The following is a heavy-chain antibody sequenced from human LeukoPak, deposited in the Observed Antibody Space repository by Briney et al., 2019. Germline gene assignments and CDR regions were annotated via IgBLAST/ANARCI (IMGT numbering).Heavy chain of an antibody. J-gene: IGHJ4*02. V-gene: IGHV4-34*01. Sequence: SETLSLTCAVYGGSFSGYYWSWIRQPPGKGLEWIGEINHSGSTNYNPSLKSRVTISVDTSKNQFSLKLSSVTAADTAVYYCARHVASRGPDIVVVPAAMYYFDYWGQGTLVTVSS. D-gene: IGHD2-2*01. CDR3: ARHVASRGPDIVVVPAAMYYFDY. CDR1: GGSFSGYY. CDR2: INHSGST.